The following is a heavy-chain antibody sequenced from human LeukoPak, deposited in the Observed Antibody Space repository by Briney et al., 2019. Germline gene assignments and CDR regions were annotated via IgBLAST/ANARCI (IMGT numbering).Heavy chain of an antibody. D-gene: IGHD6-13*01. CDR2: INPSGGST. J-gene: IGHJ6*02. Sequence: ASVKVSCKASGYTFTSYYMHWVRQAPGQGLEWMGIINPSGGSTSYAQKFQGRVTITADESTSTAYMELSSLRSEDTAVYYCARDAPKNRRSLSSSWTYYYYYGMDVWGQGTTVTVSS. CDR1: GYTFTSYY. V-gene: IGHV1-46*01. CDR3: ARDAPKNRRSLSSSWTYYYYYGMDV.